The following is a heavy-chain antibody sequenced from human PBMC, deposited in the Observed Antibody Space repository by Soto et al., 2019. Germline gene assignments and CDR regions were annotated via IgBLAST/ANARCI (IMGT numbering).Heavy chain of an antibody. V-gene: IGHV2-5*01. J-gene: IGHJ5*02. CDR1: GFSRIGGGAG. CDR2: IYWNDDK. Sequence: QITLKESGPTLVNPTQPLTLTCTFSGFSRIGGGAGVGWIRQSPGKALEWVALIYWNDDKRYSPSLQSSLTITKDNSNNQVVLTMTNVDPEDTATYYCAHKMDTVDWFGPWGRGTLVTVSS. CDR3: AHKMDTVDWFGP. D-gene: IGHD5-18*01.